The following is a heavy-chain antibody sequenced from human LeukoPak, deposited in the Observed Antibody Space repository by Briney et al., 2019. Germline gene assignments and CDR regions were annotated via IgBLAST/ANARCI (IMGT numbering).Heavy chain of an antibody. D-gene: IGHD3-10*01. V-gene: IGHV4-34*01. CDR1: GGSFSGYY. Sequence: SETLSLTCAVYGGSFSGYYWSWIRQPPGKGLEWIGEINHSGSTNCNPSLKSRVTISVDTSKNHFSLKLRSVTAADTAVYYCARVTEYYGSGRRHNYYYYYMDVWGKGTTVTISS. CDR3: ARVTEYYGSGRRHNYYYYYMDV. J-gene: IGHJ6*03. CDR2: INHSGST.